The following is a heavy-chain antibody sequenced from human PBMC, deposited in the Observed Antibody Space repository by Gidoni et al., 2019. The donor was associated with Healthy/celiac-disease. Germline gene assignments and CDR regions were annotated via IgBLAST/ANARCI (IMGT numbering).Heavy chain of an antibody. D-gene: IGHD3-3*01. CDR3: ARVFGRGDYYYYYYMDV. CDR2: ISAYNGNT. CDR1: GYPFTSYG. Sequence: QVQLVQSGAEVKKHGASVKVSCKASGYPFTSYGISWVRQAPGQGLEWMGWISAYNGNTNYAQKLQGRVTMTTDTSTSTAYMELRSLRSDDTAVYYCARVFGRGDYYYYYYMDVWGKGTTVTVSS. J-gene: IGHJ6*03. V-gene: IGHV1-18*01.